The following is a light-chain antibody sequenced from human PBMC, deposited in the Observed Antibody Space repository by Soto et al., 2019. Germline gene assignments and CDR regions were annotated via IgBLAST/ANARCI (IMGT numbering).Light chain of an antibody. CDR2: KAS. V-gene: IGKV1-5*03. J-gene: IGKJ4*01. CDR1: QSISTW. Sequence: DIQTTQSPSTLSASLGDRVTITRWASQSISTWLAWYQQEPGKAPKLLIHKASSLQSGVPSRFSGSGSGTDFTLTISSLHPDDFATYYCQQYNSYSPTFGGGTKVDI. CDR3: QQYNSYSPT.